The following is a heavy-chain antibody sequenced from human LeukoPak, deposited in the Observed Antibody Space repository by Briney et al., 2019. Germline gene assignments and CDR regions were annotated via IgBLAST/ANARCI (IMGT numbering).Heavy chain of an antibody. D-gene: IGHD3-10*01. CDR3: ARGGRYYGSGRYKNFDY. J-gene: IGHJ4*02. CDR1: GGSISSYY. CDR2: IYSSGST. Sequence: PSETLSLTCTVSGGSISSYYWSWIRQPPGKGLEWIGYIYSSGSTNYNRSLKSRVTISVDTSKNQFALKLSSVTAADTAVYYCARGGRYYGSGRYKNFDYWGQGTLVTVSS. V-gene: IGHV4-4*09.